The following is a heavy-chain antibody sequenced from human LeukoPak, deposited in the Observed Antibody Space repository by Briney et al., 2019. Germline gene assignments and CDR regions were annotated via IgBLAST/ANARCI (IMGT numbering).Heavy chain of an antibody. CDR3: PRGGARSSSYYYSGMDV. D-gene: IGHD6-13*01. CDR1: GFDSRTYS. CDR2: INRSSSTI. Sequence: QSGGSLRLSCAPSGFDSRTYSMHWVRGAPGRGLEWLSYINRSSSTIYYADSVKGRFTISRDNAKISLYLQMNSLRAEDTDVYYCPRGGARSSSYYYSGMDVSGLGTTVTVSS. V-gene: IGHV3-48*01. J-gene: IGHJ6*02.